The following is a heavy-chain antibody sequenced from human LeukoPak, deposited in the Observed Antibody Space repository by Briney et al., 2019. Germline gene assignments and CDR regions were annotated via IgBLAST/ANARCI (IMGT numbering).Heavy chain of an antibody. CDR1: GYAFTNYY. CDR2: INPSGGST. D-gene: IGHD1-26*01. Sequence: ASVKVSCKSSGYAFTNYYMHWVRQAPGQGLEWMGIINPSGGSTIYAQKFQGRVTMTRETSTSTIYMELSSLRSEDTAVYYCARRNSHIGSYRPSYYFDYWGQGTLVTVSS. J-gene: IGHJ4*02. V-gene: IGHV1-46*01. CDR3: ARRNSHIGSYRPSYYFDY.